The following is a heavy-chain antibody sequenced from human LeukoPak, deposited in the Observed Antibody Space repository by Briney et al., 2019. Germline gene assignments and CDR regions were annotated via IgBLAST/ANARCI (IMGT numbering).Heavy chain of an antibody. V-gene: IGHV1-18*01. CDR2: ISAYNGNT. CDR3: ARVSAAAPSV. CDR1: GYTLTELS. D-gene: IGHD2-2*01. J-gene: IGHJ4*02. Sequence: ASVKVSCKVSGYTLTELSMHWVRQAPAQGLEWMGWISAYNGNTNYAQKLQGRVTMTTDTSTSTAYMELRSLRSDDTAVYYCARVSAAAPSVWGQGTLVTVSS.